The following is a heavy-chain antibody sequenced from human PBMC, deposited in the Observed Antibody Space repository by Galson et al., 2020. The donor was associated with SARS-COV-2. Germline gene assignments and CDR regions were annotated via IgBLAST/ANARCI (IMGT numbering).Heavy chain of an antibody. J-gene: IGHJ4*02. CDR3: ARDVAMVYYFDY. Sequence: GGSLRLSCAASGFTFSSYAMHWVRQAPGKGLEWVAVISYDGSNKYYADSVKGRFTISRDNSKNTLYLQMNSLRAEDTAVYYCARDVAMVYYFDYWGQGTLVTVSS. D-gene: IGHD5-18*01. V-gene: IGHV3-30-3*01. CDR1: GFTFSSYA. CDR2: ISYDGSNK.